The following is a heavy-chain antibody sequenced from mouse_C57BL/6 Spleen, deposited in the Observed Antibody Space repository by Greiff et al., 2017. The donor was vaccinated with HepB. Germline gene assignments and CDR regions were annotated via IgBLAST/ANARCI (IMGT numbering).Heavy chain of an antibody. CDR2: IYPGDGDT. CDR3: ARAVGTVFDY. Sequence: VKVVESGAELVKPGASVKISCKASGYAFSSYWMNWVKQRPGKGLEWIGQIYPGDGDTNYNGKFKGKATLTADKSSSTAYMQLSSLTSEDSAVYFCARAVGTVFDYWGQGTTLTVSS. CDR1: GYAFSSYW. J-gene: IGHJ2*01. D-gene: IGHD1-1*02. V-gene: IGHV1-80*01.